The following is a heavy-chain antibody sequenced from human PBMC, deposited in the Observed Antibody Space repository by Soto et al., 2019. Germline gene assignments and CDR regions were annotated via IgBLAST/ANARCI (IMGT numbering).Heavy chain of an antibody. J-gene: IGHJ4*02. CDR2: IYYSGST. CDR3: ASTIFGVVIPTAAPHSDY. Sequence: PSETLSLTCTVSGGSISSYYWSWIRQPPGKGLEWIGYIYYSGSTNYNPSLKSRVTISVDTSKNQFSLKLSSVTAADTAVYYCASTIFGVVIPTAAPHSDYSGQGTLLSVSS. D-gene: IGHD3-3*01. V-gene: IGHV4-59*08. CDR1: GGSISSYY.